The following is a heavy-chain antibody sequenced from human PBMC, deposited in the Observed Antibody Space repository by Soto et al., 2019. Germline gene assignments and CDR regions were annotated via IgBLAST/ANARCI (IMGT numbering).Heavy chain of an antibody. J-gene: IGHJ4*02. CDR1: GFTFSRYW. CDR3: ARDWVPYCSMTSCPPTYFVY. CDR2: IKQDGSEK. D-gene: IGHD2-2*01. Sequence: GGSLRLSCAGSGFTFSRYWMSWVRQAPGKGLEWVANIKQDGSEKYYVDSVKGRFTISRDNAKNSLYLQMNSLRAEDTAVYYCARDWVPYCSMTSCPPTYFVYWCQGTLVTVS. V-gene: IGHV3-7*01.